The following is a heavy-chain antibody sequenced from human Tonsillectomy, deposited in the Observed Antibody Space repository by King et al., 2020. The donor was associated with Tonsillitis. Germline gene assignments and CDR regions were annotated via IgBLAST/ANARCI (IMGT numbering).Heavy chain of an antibody. CDR1: GGTFSSYA. V-gene: IGHV1-69*09. J-gene: IGHJ2*01. CDR3: ARRRVGFINNWCFDL. CDR2: IIPILGMP. Sequence: VQLVESGAGVKKPGSSVKVSCKASGGTFSSYAISWVRQAPGQGLEWMGRIIPILGMPNYAQKFQGRVTITADKSTSTAYMELSSLRSEDTAVYYCARRRVGFINNWCFDLWGRGTLVTVSS. D-gene: IGHD3-10*01.